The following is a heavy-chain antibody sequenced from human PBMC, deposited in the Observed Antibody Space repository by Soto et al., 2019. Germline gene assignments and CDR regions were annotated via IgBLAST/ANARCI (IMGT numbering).Heavy chain of an antibody. Sequence: GGSLRLSCAASGFTFSSYAMSWVRQAPGKGLEWVSAISGSGGSTYYEDSVKGRFIISRDNSKNTLYLQMNSLRAEDTAVYYCAKDQTQDIVVVPAANSFDYWGQGTLVTVSS. D-gene: IGHD2-2*01. CDR1: GFTFSSYA. J-gene: IGHJ4*02. CDR3: AKDQTQDIVVVPAANSFDY. CDR2: ISGSGGST. V-gene: IGHV3-23*01.